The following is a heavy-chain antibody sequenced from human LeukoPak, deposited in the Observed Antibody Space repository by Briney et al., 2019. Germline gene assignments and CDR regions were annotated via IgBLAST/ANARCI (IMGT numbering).Heavy chain of an antibody. CDR3: ARDLGGGAFDY. J-gene: IGHJ4*02. CDR2: ISSSSSYI. V-gene: IGHV3-21*01. Sequence: GGSLRLSCAASGFTFSSYGMNWVRQAPGKGLEWVSSISSSSSYIYYADSVKGRFTISRDNAKNSLYLQMNSLRAEDTAVYYCARDLGGGAFDYWGQGTLVTVSS. CDR1: GFTFSSYG. D-gene: IGHD3-16*01.